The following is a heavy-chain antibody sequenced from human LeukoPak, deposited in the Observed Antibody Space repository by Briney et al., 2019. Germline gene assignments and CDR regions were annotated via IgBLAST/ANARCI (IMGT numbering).Heavy chain of an antibody. V-gene: IGHV4-61*02. CDR3: ARTPIYYDSSGPI. Sequence: SETLSLTCIVSGGSISRGSYYWNWIRQPAGKGLEWMGRIYNSGSTNYNPSLKSRVTISTDMSKNQLSLKLSSVTAADTAVYYCARTPIYYDSSGPIWGQGTLVTVSS. CDR2: IYNSGST. J-gene: IGHJ4*02. CDR1: GGSISRGSYY. D-gene: IGHD3-22*01.